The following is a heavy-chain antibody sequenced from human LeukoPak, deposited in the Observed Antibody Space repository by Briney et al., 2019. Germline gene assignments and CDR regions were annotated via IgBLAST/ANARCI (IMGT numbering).Heavy chain of an antibody. CDR2: IYYSGST. Sequence: SETLSLTCTVSGGSISSYYWSWIRQPPGKGLEWIGYIYYSGSTNYNPSLKSRVTISVDTSKNQFSLKLSSVTAADTAVYYCARAGTGAAFDIWGQGTMVTVSS. J-gene: IGHJ3*02. CDR1: GGSISSYY. V-gene: IGHV4-59*01. CDR3: ARAGTGAAFDI. D-gene: IGHD7-27*01.